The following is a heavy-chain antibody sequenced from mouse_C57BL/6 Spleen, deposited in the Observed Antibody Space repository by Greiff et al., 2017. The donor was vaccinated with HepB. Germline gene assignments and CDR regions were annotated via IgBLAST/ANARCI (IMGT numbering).Heavy chain of an antibody. CDR3: ARGITTVVAQYYYAMDY. CDR2: IYWDDDK. J-gene: IGHJ4*01. Sequence: QVTLKESGPGILQSSQTLSLTCSFSGFSLSTSGMGVSWIRQPSGKGLEWLAHIYWDDDKRYNPSLKSRLTISKDTSRNQVFLKITSVDTADTATYYCARGITTVVAQYYYAMDYWGQGTSVTVSS. V-gene: IGHV8-12*01. CDR1: GFSLSTSGMG. D-gene: IGHD1-1*01.